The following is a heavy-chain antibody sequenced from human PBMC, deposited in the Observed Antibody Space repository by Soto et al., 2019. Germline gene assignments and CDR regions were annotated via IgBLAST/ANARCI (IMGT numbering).Heavy chain of an antibody. Sequence: QVQLVQSGAEVKKPGSSVKVSCKASVGTFSSYAISWVRQAPGQGLEWMGGIIPIFGTANYAQKFQGRVTITADESTSTAYMELSSLRSEDTAVYYCASCAYCSGGSCYSGYYYGMDVWGQGTTVTVSS. D-gene: IGHD2-15*01. J-gene: IGHJ6*02. CDR1: VGTFSSYA. CDR2: IIPIFGTA. CDR3: ASCAYCSGGSCYSGYYYGMDV. V-gene: IGHV1-69*12.